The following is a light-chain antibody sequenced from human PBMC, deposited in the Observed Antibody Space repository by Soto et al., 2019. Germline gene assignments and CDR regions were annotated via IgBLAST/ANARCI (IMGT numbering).Light chain of an antibody. Sequence: QSGATQPATASGAPGRTVTISPTGTSCNVGSYKLVSWYQQHPGKAPKLMIFEVNKRPSGVSNRFSGSKSGNTASLTISGLKVEDEADYYCCSSGGSPAYVFGTGTKVTVL. CDR2: EVN. V-gene: IGLV2-23*02. CDR1: SCNVGSYKL. J-gene: IGLJ1*01. CDR3: CSSGGSPAYV.